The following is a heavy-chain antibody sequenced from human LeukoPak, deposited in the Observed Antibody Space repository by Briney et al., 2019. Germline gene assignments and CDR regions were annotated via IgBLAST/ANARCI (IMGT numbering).Heavy chain of an antibody. D-gene: IGHD2-15*01. V-gene: IGHV3-21*04. Sequence: GGSLRLSCAASGFTFSSYWMSWVRQAPGKGLEWVSSISSSSSYIYYADSVKGRFTISRDNSKNTLYLQMNSLRAEDTAVYYCAKGSPLPPLYYYYMDVWGKGTTVTVSS. CDR2: ISSSSSYI. CDR1: GFTFSSYW. J-gene: IGHJ6*03. CDR3: AKGSPLPPLYYYYMDV.